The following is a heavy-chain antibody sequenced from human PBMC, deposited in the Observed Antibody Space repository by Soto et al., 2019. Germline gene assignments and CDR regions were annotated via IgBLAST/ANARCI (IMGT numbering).Heavy chain of an antibody. Sequence: QVQLVQSGAEVKKPGASVKVSCKASGYTFTSYGISWVRQAPGQGLEWMGWISAYSGNTNYAQKLQGRVTMTTDTSTTTAYMELRSLRSDDTAVYYCARSYYDFCSGYYTGGYWYFDLWGRGTLVTVSS. CDR2: ISAYSGNT. J-gene: IGHJ2*01. D-gene: IGHD3-3*01. CDR1: GYTFTSYG. CDR3: ARSYYDFCSGYYTGGYWYFDL. V-gene: IGHV1-18*01.